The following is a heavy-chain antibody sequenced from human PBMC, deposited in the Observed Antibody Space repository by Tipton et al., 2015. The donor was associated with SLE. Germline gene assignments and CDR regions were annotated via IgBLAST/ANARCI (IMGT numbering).Heavy chain of an antibody. J-gene: IGHJ3*02. D-gene: IGHD5-12*01. V-gene: IGHV3-74*01. CDR1: GFTFSSYW. CDR2: INSDGSST. Sequence: SLRLSCAASGFTFSSYWMHWVRQAPGKGLVWVSRINSDGSSTSYADSVKGRFTISRDNAKNTLYLQMNSLRAEDTAVYYCARHSGYELDAFDIWGQGTMVTVSS. CDR3: ARHSGYELDAFDI.